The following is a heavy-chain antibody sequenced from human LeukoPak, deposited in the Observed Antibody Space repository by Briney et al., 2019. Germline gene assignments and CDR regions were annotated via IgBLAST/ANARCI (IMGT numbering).Heavy chain of an antibody. V-gene: IGHV4-39*07. CDR3: ARGPSEQGVTDY. D-gene: IGHD5-18*01. Sequence: SETLSLTCTVSGGSISSSSYYWGWIRQPPGKGLEWIGSIYYSGSTYYNPSLKSRVTISVDTSKNQFSLKLSSVTAADTAVYYCARGPSEQGVTDYWGQGTLVTVSS. CDR2: IYYSGST. J-gene: IGHJ4*02. CDR1: GGSISSSSYY.